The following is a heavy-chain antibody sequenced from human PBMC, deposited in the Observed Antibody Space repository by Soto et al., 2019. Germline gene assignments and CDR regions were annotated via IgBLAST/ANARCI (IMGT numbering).Heavy chain of an antibody. CDR2: INHSGST. V-gene: IGHV4-34*01. CDR1: GGSFSGYY. D-gene: IGHD2-15*01. Sequence: PSETLSLTCAVYGGSFSGYYWSWIRQPPGKGLEWIGEINHSGSTNYNPSLKSRVTISVDTSKNQFSLKLSSVTAADTAVYYCARLEPPPVAATREDGYWGQGTLVTVSS. J-gene: IGHJ4*02. CDR3: ARLEPPPVAATREDGY.